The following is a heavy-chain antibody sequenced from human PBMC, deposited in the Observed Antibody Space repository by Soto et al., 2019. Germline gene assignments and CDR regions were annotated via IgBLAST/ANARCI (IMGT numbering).Heavy chain of an antibody. J-gene: IGHJ6*02. CDR3: ARGMDIVIRGGSNGMDV. V-gene: IGHV3-53*01. D-gene: IGHD5-12*01. CDR1: GFTVSSNY. CDR2: IYSGGRA. Sequence: VGSLRLSCAASGFTVSSNYMNWVRQAPGRGLEWVSIIYSGGRAYYADSVKGRFTISRDNSKNTLYLQMNRLGAEDTAVYYCARGMDIVIRGGSNGMDVWGQGTTVTVSS.